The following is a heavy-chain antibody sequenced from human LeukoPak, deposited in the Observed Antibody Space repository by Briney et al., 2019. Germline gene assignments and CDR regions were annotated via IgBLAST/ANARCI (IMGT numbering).Heavy chain of an antibody. J-gene: IGHJ4*02. D-gene: IGHD3-3*01. CDR2: ISSSSSYI. V-gene: IGHV3-21*04. CDR1: GFTFSSYS. Sequence: PGGSLRLSCAASGFTFSSYSMNWVRQAPGKGLEWVSSISSSSSYIYYADSVKGRFTISRDNSKNTLYLQMNSLRAEDTAVYYCAKGLVELRFLESFDYWGQGTLVTVSS. CDR3: AKGLVELRFLESFDY.